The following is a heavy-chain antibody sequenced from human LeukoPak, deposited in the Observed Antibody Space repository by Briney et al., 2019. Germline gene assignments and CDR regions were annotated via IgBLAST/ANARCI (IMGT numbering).Heavy chain of an antibody. V-gene: IGHV3-15*01. CDR2: IKSKTDGGTT. Sequence: GGSLRLSCAASGFTFSNAWMSWVCQAPGKGLEWVGRIKSKTDGGTTDYAAPVKGRFTISRDDSKNTLYLQMNSLKTEDTAVYYCAKSPPSVLRGDMDVWGKGTTVTVSS. D-gene: IGHD3-3*01. J-gene: IGHJ6*03. CDR3: AKSPPSVLRGDMDV. CDR1: GFTFSNAW.